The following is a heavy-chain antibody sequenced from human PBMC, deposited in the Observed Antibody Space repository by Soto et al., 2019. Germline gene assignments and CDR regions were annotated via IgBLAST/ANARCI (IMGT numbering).Heavy chain of an antibody. CDR2: IYYSASN. V-gene: IGHV4-59*12. J-gene: IGHJ5*02. CDR3: ARERNDILTGNNWFDP. Sequence: SETLSLTCTVSGGSISSYYWSWIRQPPGKGLEWIEYIYYSASNSHNPSLQSRVTISLDTSKNQFSLKLNSVTAADTAVYYCARERNDILTGNNWFDPWGQGTLVTVSS. CDR1: GGSISSYY. D-gene: IGHD3-9*01.